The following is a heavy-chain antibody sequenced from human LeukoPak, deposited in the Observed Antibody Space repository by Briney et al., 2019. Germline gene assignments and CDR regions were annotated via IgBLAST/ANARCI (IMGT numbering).Heavy chain of an antibody. CDR1: GFTFSSYG. D-gene: IGHD3-10*01. CDR2: IWYDGSNK. Sequence: GGSLRLSCAASGFTFSSYGMHWVRQAPGKGLEWVAVIWYDGSNKYYADSVKGRFTISRDNSENTLYLQMNSLRAEDTAVYYCARDYYGSGSYDPSYYFDYWGQGTLVTVSS. J-gene: IGHJ4*02. V-gene: IGHV3-33*01. CDR3: ARDYYGSGSYDPSYYFDY.